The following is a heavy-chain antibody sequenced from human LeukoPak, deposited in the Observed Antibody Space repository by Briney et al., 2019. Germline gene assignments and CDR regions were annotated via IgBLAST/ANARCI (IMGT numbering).Heavy chain of an antibody. CDR2: IKSKTDGGTT. V-gene: IGHV3-15*01. CDR1: GFTFSNTW. CDR3: TTDSAGGDFDY. Sequence: KSGGSLRLSCAASGFTFSNTWMSWVRQAPGKGLEWVGRIKSKTDGGTTDYAAPVKGRLTISRDDSKNTVYLQMNSLKTEDTAFYYCTTDSAGGDFDYWGQGTLVIVSS. D-gene: IGHD2-21*01. J-gene: IGHJ4*02.